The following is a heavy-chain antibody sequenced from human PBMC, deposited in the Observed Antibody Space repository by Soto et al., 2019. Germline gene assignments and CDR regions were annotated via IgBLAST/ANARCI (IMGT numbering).Heavy chain of an antibody. CDR2: IYYSGST. J-gene: IGHJ6*02. Sequence: ESLSGTCAVSGGSVSSGSYYWSWIRQPPGKGLEWIGYIYYSGSTNYNPSLKSRVTISVDTSKNQFSLKLSSVTAADTAVYYCARDFLDYYYGMDVWGQGTTVTVYS. V-gene: IGHV4-61*01. CDR1: GGSVSSGSYY. CDR3: ARDFLDYYYGMDV.